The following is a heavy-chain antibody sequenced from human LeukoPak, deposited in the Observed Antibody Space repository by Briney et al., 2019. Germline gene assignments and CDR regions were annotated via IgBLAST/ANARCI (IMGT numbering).Heavy chain of an antibody. Sequence: PGGSLRLSCAASGFTFDDYGTSWVRQAPGKGLEWVSGINWNGGSTGYADSVKGRFTISRDNAKNSLYLQVSSLRAEDTAWYYCARGQNYYGSGSQTFDIWGQGTMVTVSS. CDR2: INWNGGST. CDR3: ARGQNYYGSGSQTFDI. D-gene: IGHD3-10*01. CDR1: GFTFDDYG. V-gene: IGHV3-20*04. J-gene: IGHJ3*02.